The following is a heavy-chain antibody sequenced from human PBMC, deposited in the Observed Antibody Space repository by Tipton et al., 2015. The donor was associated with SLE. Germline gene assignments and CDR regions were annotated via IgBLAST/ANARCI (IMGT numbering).Heavy chain of an antibody. D-gene: IGHD6-19*01. CDR2: IYYSGKT. J-gene: IGHJ3*02. CDR3: ARRGWVDAFDI. V-gene: IGHV4-59*11. Sequence: TLSLTCTVSGASINSHYWSWIRQPPGKGLEWIGYIYYSGKTDYNPSLKSRVTMSVDTSRKQFSLKLTSVTAADTAVYYCARRGWVDAFDIWGQGTMVIVSS. CDR1: GASINSHY.